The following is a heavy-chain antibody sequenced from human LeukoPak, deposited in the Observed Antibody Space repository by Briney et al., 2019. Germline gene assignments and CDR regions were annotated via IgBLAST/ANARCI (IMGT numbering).Heavy chain of an antibody. D-gene: IGHD6-19*01. Sequence: GGSLRLSCAASGFTFSSYSMNWVRQAPGKGLEWLSYITSGSGVIYYADSVKGRFTISRDDAKNSLYLQMNSLRAEDTAVYYCARDRRAIAVADPFDYWGQGTLVTVSS. V-gene: IGHV3-48*01. J-gene: IGHJ4*02. CDR3: ARDRRAIAVADPFDY. CDR1: GFTFSSYS. CDR2: ITSGSGVI.